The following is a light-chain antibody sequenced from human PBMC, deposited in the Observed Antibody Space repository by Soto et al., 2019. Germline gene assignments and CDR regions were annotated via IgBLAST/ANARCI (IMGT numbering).Light chain of an antibody. V-gene: IGKV3-11*01. CDR1: QSVSTY. CDR3: QQRRYWVT. J-gene: IGKJ5*01. Sequence: EIVLTQSPATLSLSPGERATLSCRASQSVSTYLAWYQQKPGQAPRLLIYDASNRATGIPARFSGSGSGTDCTLTISSLEPEDFAIYFCQQRRYWVTFGQGTRLEIK. CDR2: DAS.